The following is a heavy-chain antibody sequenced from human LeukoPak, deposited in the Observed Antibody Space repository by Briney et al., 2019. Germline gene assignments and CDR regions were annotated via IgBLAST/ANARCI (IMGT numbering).Heavy chain of an antibody. Sequence: GGSLRLSCVASGFSFRNYGMHWVRQAPGKGLEWVTFIWSDSSYKYYADSVKGRFTTSRDNSKSTLDLQMNSLRPEDTALYYCARDRGVSGNYYDYWGQGTLVTVSS. CDR1: GFSFRNYG. D-gene: IGHD3-10*01. CDR2: IWSDSSYK. CDR3: ARDRGVSGNYYDY. J-gene: IGHJ4*02. V-gene: IGHV3-30*02.